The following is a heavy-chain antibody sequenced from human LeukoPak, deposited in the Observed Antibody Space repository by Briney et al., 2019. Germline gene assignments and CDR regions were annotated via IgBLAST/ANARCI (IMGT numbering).Heavy chain of an antibody. CDR3: ARGKVPVAGTGFDY. V-gene: IGHV3-74*01. D-gene: IGHD6-19*01. CDR2: IDSDGSST. J-gene: IGHJ4*02. Sequence: PGGSLRLSCAASGFTFSSYWMHWVRQAPGKGLVWVSRIDSDGSSTTYADSVKGRFTISRDNAKNTLYLQMNSLRAEDMAVYYCARGKVPVAGTGFDYWGQGTLVTVSS. CDR1: GFTFSSYW.